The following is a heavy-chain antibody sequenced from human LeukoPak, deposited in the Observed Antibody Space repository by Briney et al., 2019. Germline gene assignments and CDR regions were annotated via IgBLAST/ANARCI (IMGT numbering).Heavy chain of an antibody. CDR3: ARLAGTGAAAGAFDY. CDR2: INPNSGGT. Sequence: GASVKVSCKASGYTFTGYYMHWVRQAPGQGLEWMGWINPNSGGTNYAQKFQGRVTMTRDTSISTAYMELSRLRSDDTAVYYCARLAGTGAAAGAFDYWGQGTLVTVSS. J-gene: IGHJ4*02. CDR1: GYTFTGYY. V-gene: IGHV1-2*02. D-gene: IGHD3/OR15-3a*01.